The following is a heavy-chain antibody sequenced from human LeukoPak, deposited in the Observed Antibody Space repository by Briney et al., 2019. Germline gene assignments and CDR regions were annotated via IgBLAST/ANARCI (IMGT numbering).Heavy chain of an antibody. V-gene: IGHV3-21*01. D-gene: IGHD3-22*01. CDR1: GFTFSSYS. CDR2: ISTSSSYT. J-gene: IGHJ4*02. CDR3: ARETNYYDSL. Sequence: PGGSLRLSCAASGFTFSSYSMNWVRQAPGKGLERVSSISTSSSYTFYADSVKGRFTISRDNAKNFLYLQMNSLRAEDTAVYYCARETNYYDSLWGQGTLVTVSS.